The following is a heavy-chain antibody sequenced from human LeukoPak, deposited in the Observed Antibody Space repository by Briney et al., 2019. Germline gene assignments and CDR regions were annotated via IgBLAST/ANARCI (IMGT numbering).Heavy chain of an antibody. J-gene: IGHJ4*02. D-gene: IGHD3-3*01. CDR3: ARFHDFWSGYSDY. CDR1: GGSFSGYY. V-gene: IGHV4-34*01. CDR2: INHSGST. Sequence: PSETLSLTCAVYGGSFSGYYWSWIRQPPGKGLEWIGEINHSGSTNYSPSLKSRVTISVDTSKNQFSLKLSSVTAADTAVYYCARFHDFWSGYSDYWGQGTLVTVSS.